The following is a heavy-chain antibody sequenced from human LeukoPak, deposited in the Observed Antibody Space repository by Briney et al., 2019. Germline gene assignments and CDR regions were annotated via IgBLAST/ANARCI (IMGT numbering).Heavy chain of an antibody. CDR1: GFTLSSHP. CDR3: ARDASHFDSSGYFHNYYCGMDV. CDR2: IGNDGRMM. V-gene: IGHV3-48*03. D-gene: IGHD3-22*01. J-gene: IGHJ6*02. Sequence: GGSLRLSCAASGFTLSSHPMNWVRQAPGKGLEWVSYIGNDGRMMYYADSVKGRFTISRDSAKNSLYLQMNSLGADDTAVYYCARDASHFDSSGYFHNYYCGMDVWGQGTTVTVSS.